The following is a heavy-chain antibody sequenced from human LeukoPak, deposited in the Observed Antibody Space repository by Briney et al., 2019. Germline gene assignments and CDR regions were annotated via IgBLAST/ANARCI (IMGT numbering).Heavy chain of an antibody. CDR1: GYRFTNYW. J-gene: IGHJ4*02. V-gene: IGHV5-51*01. Sequence: GESPKISCKASGYRFTNYWVGWVRQMPGKGLEWMGFIYPGDSQSTYSPSFQGLVTISVDKSINTAYLQWSTLTASDTAMYYCARAHNSIIDYWGQGTLVTVSS. CDR2: IYPGDSQS. CDR3: ARAHNSIIDY. D-gene: IGHD3-10*01.